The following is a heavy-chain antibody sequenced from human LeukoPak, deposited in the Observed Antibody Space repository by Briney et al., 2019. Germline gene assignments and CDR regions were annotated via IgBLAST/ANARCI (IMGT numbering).Heavy chain of an antibody. Sequence: GGSLRLSCAASGFTFSSYAMRWVRQAPGKGLGWVAVISYDGSNKYYADSGKGRFTISRENSKKTMYMQMNRVRAQDTAVYYCARERARRDGYHLPRPRGYWGQGTLVTVSS. CDR1: GFTFSSYA. CDR2: ISYDGSNK. CDR3: ARERARRDGYHLPRPRGY. V-gene: IGHV3-30-3*01. J-gene: IGHJ4*02. D-gene: IGHD5-24*01.